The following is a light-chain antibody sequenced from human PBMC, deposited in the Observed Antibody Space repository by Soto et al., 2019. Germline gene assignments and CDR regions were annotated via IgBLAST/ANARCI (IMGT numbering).Light chain of an antibody. J-gene: IGLJ1*01. CDR3: QSYDSSLSGSEV. Sequence: QSVLTQPPSVSGAPGQRVTISCTGSSSNIGAGHDVHWYQHLPGTTPKLLIYGNGNRPSGVPDRLSGSKSGTSASLAITGLQAEDEADYYCQSYDSSLSGSEVFGTGTKLTV. V-gene: IGLV1-40*01. CDR1: SSNIGAGHD. CDR2: GNG.